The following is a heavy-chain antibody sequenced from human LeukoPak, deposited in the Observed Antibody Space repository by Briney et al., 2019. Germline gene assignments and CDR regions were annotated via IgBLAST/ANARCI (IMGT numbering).Heavy chain of an antibody. J-gene: IGHJ5*02. CDR2: IKQDGNEK. V-gene: IGHV3-7*02. Sequence: GGSLRLSCAASGFTFSTYWMSWVRQPPGKGLEWVGNIKQDGNEKHYVDSVKGRFTISRDNGKNSLYLQMNSLRAEDTAVYCCARGPAMVRGVNWFDPWGQGTLVTVSS. CDR3: ARGPAMVRGVNWFDP. CDR1: GFTFSTYW. D-gene: IGHD3-10*01.